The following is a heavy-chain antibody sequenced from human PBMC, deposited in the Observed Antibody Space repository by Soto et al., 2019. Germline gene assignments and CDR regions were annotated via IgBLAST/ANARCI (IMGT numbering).Heavy chain of an antibody. CDR3: ARRHIVVVTAIPYFDY. CDR2: INHSGST. CDR1: GGSFSGYY. D-gene: IGHD2-21*02. Sequence: SETLSLTCAVYGGSFSGYYWSWIRQPPGKGLEWIGEINHSGSTNYNPSLKSRVTISVDTSKNQFSLKLGSVTAAATAVYSCARRHIVVVTAIPYFDYWGQGTLVTVSS. J-gene: IGHJ4*02. V-gene: IGHV4-34*01.